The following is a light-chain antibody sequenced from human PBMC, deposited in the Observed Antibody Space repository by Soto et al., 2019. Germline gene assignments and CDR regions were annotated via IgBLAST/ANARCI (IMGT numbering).Light chain of an antibody. CDR3: CSYAGGYVYV. CDR2: DVS. CDR1: SSDVGGYNY. Sequence: QSVLTQPRSVSGSPGQSVSISCTGTSSDVGGYNYVSWYQQHPGKAPKLMLHDVSKRPSGVPDRFSGSKSGNTASLTISGLQAEDEADYYCCSYAGGYVYVFGTGTKVTVL. J-gene: IGLJ1*01. V-gene: IGLV2-11*01.